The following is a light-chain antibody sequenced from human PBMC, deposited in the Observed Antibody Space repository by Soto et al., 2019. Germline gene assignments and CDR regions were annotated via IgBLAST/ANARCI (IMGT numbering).Light chain of an antibody. V-gene: IGLV1-44*01. CDR3: AVWDDILTGSV. CDR1: RSNIGSNT. J-gene: IGLJ1*01. CDR2: SNY. Sequence: QSSLTEPPSASVTAGQRVRISCSRSRSNIGSNTVNWYQQLPGTAPKPLIYSNYQRPSGVPDRLSGAKSGTSASLAISSLLCEDEADNYCAVWDDILTGSVFG.